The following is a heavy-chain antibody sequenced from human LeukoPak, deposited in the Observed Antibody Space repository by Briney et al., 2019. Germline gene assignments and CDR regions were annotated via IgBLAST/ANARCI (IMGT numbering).Heavy chain of an antibody. J-gene: IGHJ4*02. D-gene: IGHD3-22*01. CDR2: IYYSGST. Sequence: SETLSLTCTVSGGSISSSSYYWGWIRQPPGKGLEWIGSIYYSGSTYYNPSLKSRVTISVDTSKNQFFLKLSSVTAADTAVYYCASLSSGYYYSIDYWGQGTLVTVSS. V-gene: IGHV4-39*07. CDR1: GGSISSSSYY. CDR3: ASLSSGYYYSIDY.